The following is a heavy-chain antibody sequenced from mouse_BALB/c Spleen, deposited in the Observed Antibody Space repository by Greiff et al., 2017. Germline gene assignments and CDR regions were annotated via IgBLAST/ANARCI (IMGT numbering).Heavy chain of an antibody. V-gene: IGHV5-6-5*01. CDR1: GFTFSSYA. D-gene: IGHD2-1*01. Sequence: VESGGGLVKPGGSLKLSCAASGFTFSSYAMSWVRQTPEKRLEWVASISSGGSTYYPDSVKGRFTISRDNARNILYLQMSSLRSEDTAMYYCARDYGNYLAWFAYWGQGTLVTVSA. CDR2: ISSGGST. J-gene: IGHJ3*01. CDR3: ARDYGNYLAWFAY.